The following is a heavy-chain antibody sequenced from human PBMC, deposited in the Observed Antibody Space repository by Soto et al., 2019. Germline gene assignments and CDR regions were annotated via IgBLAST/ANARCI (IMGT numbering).Heavy chain of an antibody. Sequence: QITLKESGPTLVKPTQTLTLTCTFSGFSLSTSGVGVGWIRQPPGKALEWLALIYWDDDKRYSPSLNSSLTITKDTPKTQVVLTMPIRAPGDKPKFSCPLPERITFFGLVKNGSDPWGKGTLVTVSS. D-gene: IGHD3-3*01. V-gene: IGHV2-5*02. J-gene: IGHJ5*02. CDR1: GFSLSTSGVG. CDR2: IYWDDDK. CDR3: PLPERITFFGLVKNGSDP.